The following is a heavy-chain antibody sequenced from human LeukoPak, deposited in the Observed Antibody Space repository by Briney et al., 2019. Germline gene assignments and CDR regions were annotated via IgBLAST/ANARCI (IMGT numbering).Heavy chain of an antibody. CDR2: ISSRGNT. Sequence: SQTLSLTCTVSGGSMSSGGDYWTWIRQHPGKGLEWIGYISSRGNTYYNPSLKSRLTISLDTSKSQFSLQLNSATAADTAVYYCARGGYQRRPSDYWGQGTLVTVSS. J-gene: IGHJ4*02. CDR3: ARGGYQRRPSDY. CDR1: GGSMSSGGDY. V-gene: IGHV4-31*03. D-gene: IGHD2-2*01.